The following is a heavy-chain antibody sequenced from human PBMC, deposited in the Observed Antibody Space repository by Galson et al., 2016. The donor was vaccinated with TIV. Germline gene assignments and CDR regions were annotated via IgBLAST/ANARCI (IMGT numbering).Heavy chain of an antibody. V-gene: IGHV3-30-3*01. CDR1: GFTFSSYT. CDR3: TRDGRGNWKYVDYFDH. D-gene: IGHD1-7*01. CDR2: ISHDGNDK. J-gene: IGHJ4*02. Sequence: SLRLSCAASGFTFSSYTFHWVRQTPGKGLEWVAIISHDGNDKDVADSVQGRFTISRDSSKNTVYLQMNNLRPEDTALYLCTRDGRGNWKYVDYFDHWGQGTLVTVSS.